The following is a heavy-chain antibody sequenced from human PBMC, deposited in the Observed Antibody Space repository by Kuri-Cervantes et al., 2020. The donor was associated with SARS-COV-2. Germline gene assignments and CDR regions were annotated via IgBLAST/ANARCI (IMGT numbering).Heavy chain of an antibody. D-gene: IGHD2-2*01. V-gene: IGHV4-34*01. J-gene: IGHJ6*02. Sequence: SEAVSLTSAVVGVPRTTYSWSWVRQPPGKGLLWIGEINHSGGTKYRPSLRGRVSISIDPSKNQVSLKLTSLTAADAAVYYCARGHIGVVPSPILGLGPHYYSYHLDVWGQGTTVTVSS. CDR1: GVPRTTYS. CDR2: INHSGGT. CDR3: ARGHIGVVPSPILGLGPHYYSYHLDV.